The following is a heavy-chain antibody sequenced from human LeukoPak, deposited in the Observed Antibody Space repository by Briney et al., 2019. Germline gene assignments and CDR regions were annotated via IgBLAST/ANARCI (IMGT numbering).Heavy chain of an antibody. Sequence: ASVKVSCKASGYTFTGYYMHWVRQVPGQGLEWMGWINPNSGGTNYAQKFQGRVTMTRDTSISTAYMELSRLRSDDTAVYYCARDRSSGYCSSTSCYTGRRSWFDPWGQGTLVTVSS. J-gene: IGHJ5*02. V-gene: IGHV1-2*02. CDR3: ARDRSSGYCSSTSCYTGRRSWFDP. D-gene: IGHD2-2*02. CDR1: GYTFTGYY. CDR2: INPNSGGT.